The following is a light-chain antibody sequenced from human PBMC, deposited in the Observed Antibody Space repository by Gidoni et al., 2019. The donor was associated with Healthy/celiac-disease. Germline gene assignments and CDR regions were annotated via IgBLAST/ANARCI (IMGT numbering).Light chain of an antibody. CDR1: QSVSSN. V-gene: IGKV3-15*01. CDR2: GAS. J-gene: IGKJ1*01. Sequence: DIVMTQSTATLSVSPGERATLSSRASQSVSSNLAWYQQKPGQAPRLLIYGASTRATGIPARFSGSGSGTEFTLTISSLQSEDFAVYYCQQYNSWPPYTFGQGTKVEIK. CDR3: QQYNSWPPYT.